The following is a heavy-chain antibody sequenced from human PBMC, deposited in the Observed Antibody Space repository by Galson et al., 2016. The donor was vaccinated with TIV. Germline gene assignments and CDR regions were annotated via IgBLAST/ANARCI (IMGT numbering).Heavy chain of an antibody. D-gene: IGHD6-19*01. CDR2: TVPFFNTA. J-gene: IGHJ4*02. CDR3: ARGRQWLPPVE. Sequence: SVKVSCKASGGTFRSYTFSWVRQAPGQGLEWMGGTVPFFNTATCAQKFQGRVTIATDESTTTAYMDLSNLRSDDTAVYYCARGRQWLPPVEWGQGTLVTVSS. V-gene: IGHV1-69*05. CDR1: GGTFRSYT.